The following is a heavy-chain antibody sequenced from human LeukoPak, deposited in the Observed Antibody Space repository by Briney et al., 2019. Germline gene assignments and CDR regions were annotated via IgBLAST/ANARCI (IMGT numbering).Heavy chain of an antibody. V-gene: IGHV4-38-2*01. J-gene: IGHJ4*02. CDR2: IYHSGST. CDR1: GYSISSGYY. Sequence: PSGTLSLTCAVSGYSISSGYYWGWIRQPPGKGLEWIGSIYHSGSTYYNPSLKSRVTISVDTSKNQFSLKLSSVTAADTAVYYCARGVAARHYYFDYWGQGTLVTVSS. CDR3: ARGVAARHYYFDY. D-gene: IGHD6-6*01.